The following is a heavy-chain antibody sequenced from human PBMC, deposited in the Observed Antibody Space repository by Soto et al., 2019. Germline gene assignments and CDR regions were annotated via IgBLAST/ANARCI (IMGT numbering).Heavy chain of an antibody. J-gene: IGHJ4*02. Sequence: QVQLVESGGGVVQPGRSLRLSCAASGFTFNSYGMHWVRQAPGKGLEWVAVTSYAGRDKYYADSVKGRLTISRDNSKNTLYLPMNSLRVEDTAVYYGATDVGTEAPAFDSWGQGTLVTVSS. V-gene: IGHV3-30*03. CDR2: TSYAGRDK. D-gene: IGHD2-15*01. CDR3: ATDVGTEAPAFDS. CDR1: GFTFNSYG.